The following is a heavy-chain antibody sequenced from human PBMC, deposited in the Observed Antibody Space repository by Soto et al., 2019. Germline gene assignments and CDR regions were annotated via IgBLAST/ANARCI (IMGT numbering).Heavy chain of an antibody. CDR1: GGSISSSSYY. CDR3: AGQGGRGIAAQINWFDP. CDR2: IYYSGST. J-gene: IGHJ5*02. Sequence: QLQLQESGPGLVKPSETLSLTCTVSGGSISSSSYYWGWIRQPPAKGLEWIGSIYYSGSTYYNPPLNSRVTISVDSSKNQFSHKLCSVPAADTAVYYCAGQGGRGIAAQINWFDPWGQGTLVTVS. V-gene: IGHV4-39*01. D-gene: IGHD6-6*01.